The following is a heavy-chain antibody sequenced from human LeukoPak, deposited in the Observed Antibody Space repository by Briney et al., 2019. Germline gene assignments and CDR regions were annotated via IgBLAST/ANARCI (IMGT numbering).Heavy chain of an antibody. CDR3: ARVGRRIRDIVVVPAATDY. J-gene: IGHJ4*02. V-gene: IGHV3-21*01. CDR1: GFTFSSYT. D-gene: IGHD2-2*01. Sequence: GGSLRLSCAASGFTFSSYTMKWVRQAPGKGLEWVSSISSSSSYIYYADSVKGRFTISRDNAKNSLYLQMNSLRAEDTAVYYCARVGRRIRDIVVVPAATDYWGQGTLVTVSS. CDR2: ISSSSSYI.